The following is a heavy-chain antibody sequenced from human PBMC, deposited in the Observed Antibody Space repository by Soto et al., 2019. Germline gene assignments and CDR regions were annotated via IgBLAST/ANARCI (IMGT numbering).Heavy chain of an antibody. CDR2: IYYSGST. CDR1: GGSISSSSYY. V-gene: IGHV4-39*01. D-gene: IGHD4-17*01. J-gene: IGHJ6*02. CDR3: ARHQPIDYGDYAGYYYYYGMDV. Sequence: NPSETLSLTCTVSGGSISSSSYYWGWIRQPPGKGLEWIGSIYYSGSTYYNPSLKSRVTISVDTSKNQFSLKLSSVTAADTAVYYCARHQPIDYGDYAGYYYYYGMDVWGQGTTVTVSS.